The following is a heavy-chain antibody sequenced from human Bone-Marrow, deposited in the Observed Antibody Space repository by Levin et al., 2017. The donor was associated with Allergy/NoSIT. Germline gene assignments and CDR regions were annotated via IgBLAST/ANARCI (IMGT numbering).Heavy chain of an antibody. CDR1: GFTFSNAW. J-gene: IGHJ4*02. D-gene: IGHD2-2*01. Sequence: GGSLRLSCAASGFTFSNAWMSWVRQAPGKGLEWVGRIKSKTDGGTTDYAAPVKGRFTISRDDSKNTLYLQMNSLKTEDTAVYYCTTAEDLPAAVRPVKIVGGFDYWGQGTLVTVSS. V-gene: IGHV3-15*01. CDR3: TTAEDLPAAVRPVKIVGGFDY. CDR2: IKSKTDGGTT.